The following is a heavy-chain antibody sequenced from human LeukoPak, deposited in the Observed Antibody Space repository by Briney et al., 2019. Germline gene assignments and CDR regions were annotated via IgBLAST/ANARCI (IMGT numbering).Heavy chain of an antibody. J-gene: IGHJ4*02. Sequence: PGGSLRLSCVASGFTFSSYAMHWVRQAPGKGLEWVARISYDGSNKYYADSVKGRFTISRDNSKNTLYLQMNSLRAEDTAVYYCARGGVYSSGSYYLYYFDYWGQGTLVTVSS. CDR2: ISYDGSNK. D-gene: IGHD6-19*01. CDR3: ARGGVYSSGSYYLYYFDY. V-gene: IGHV3-30-3*01. CDR1: GFTFSSYA.